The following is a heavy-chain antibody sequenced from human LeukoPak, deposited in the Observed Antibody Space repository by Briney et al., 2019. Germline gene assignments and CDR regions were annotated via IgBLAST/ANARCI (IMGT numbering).Heavy chain of an antibody. V-gene: IGHV4-38-2*02. CDR2: IYHSGST. CDR1: GYSISSGYY. D-gene: IGHD1-26*01. Sequence: SETLSLTCTVSGYSISSGYYWGWIRQPPGKGLEWIGSIYHSGSTYYNPSLKSRVTISVDTSKNQSSLKLSSVTAADTAVYYCASGTWGLQRDAFDIWGQGTMVTVSS. J-gene: IGHJ3*02. CDR3: ASGTWGLQRDAFDI.